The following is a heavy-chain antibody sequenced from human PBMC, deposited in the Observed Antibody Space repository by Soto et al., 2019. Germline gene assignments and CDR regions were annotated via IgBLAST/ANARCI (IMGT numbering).Heavy chain of an antibody. CDR2: IYYSGSP. D-gene: IGHD3-10*01. V-gene: IGHV4-31*03. CDR1: GGLISSGGYY. Sequence: TLCLTCSVSGGLISSGGYYWSWFCQHPGKGLEWIGYIYYSGSPYYNPSLKRRVTISVDTSKNQFTLKLSSVTAADTAVYYCARDFVNMVRGVIIRAWFEPWGQGTLVT. J-gene: IGHJ5*02. CDR3: ARDFVNMVRGVIIRAWFEP.